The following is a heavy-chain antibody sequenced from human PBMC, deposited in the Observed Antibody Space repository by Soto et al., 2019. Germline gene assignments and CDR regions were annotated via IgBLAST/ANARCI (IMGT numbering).Heavy chain of an antibody. J-gene: IGHJ2*01. CDR2: INHSGST. Sequence: QRKGLEWSGEINHSGSTNSNPSLKSRVTISVDTSKNQFSLKLSSVTAADTAVFFFQAEDGIRDVRSVSAFLLNRSSDL. CDR3: QAEDGIRDVRSVSAFLLNRSSDL. D-gene: IGHD3-10*02. V-gene: IGHV4-34*01.